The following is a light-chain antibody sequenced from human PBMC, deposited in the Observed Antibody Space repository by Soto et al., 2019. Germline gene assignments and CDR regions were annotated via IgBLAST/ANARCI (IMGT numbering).Light chain of an antibody. CDR1: QSLVYSSTNKHY. V-gene: IGKV4-1*01. CDR2: WAS. J-gene: IGKJ2*01. Sequence: DIVMTQSPDSLAVSLGERATINCKSSQSLVYSSTNKHYLSWYQQKPGHPPKLLISWASTRESGVPDRFSGSGSGTDFTLTISSLQAEDVAVYYCQQYYSVPYTFGQGTKLEIK. CDR3: QQYYSVPYT.